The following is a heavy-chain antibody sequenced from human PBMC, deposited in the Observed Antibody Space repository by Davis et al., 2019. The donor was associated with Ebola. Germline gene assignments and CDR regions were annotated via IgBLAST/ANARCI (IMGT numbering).Heavy chain of an antibody. J-gene: IGHJ6*03. Sequence: PSETLSLTCTVSGGSISRGGSYWTWICKHPGKGPAWIGYIYYSVSTYYKPSLKSRVTISLDTSKNQFSLNLYSVTAADTAVYYCARGSRGVPASLYFMDVWGKGATVTVSS. CDR1: GGSISRGGSY. D-gene: IGHD2-2*01. V-gene: IGHV4-31*03. CDR2: IYYSVST. CDR3: ARGSRGVPASLYFMDV.